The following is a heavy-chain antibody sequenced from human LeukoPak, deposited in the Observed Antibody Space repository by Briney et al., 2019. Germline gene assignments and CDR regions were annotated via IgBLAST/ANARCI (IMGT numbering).Heavy chain of an antibody. J-gene: IGHJ4*02. Sequence: GGSLRLSCAASGFTVSSNYMSWVRQAPGKGLEWVSVIYSGGSTYYADSVKGRFTISRDNSKNTLYLQMNSLRAEDTAVYYCARVSNYYGSGSGYWGQGTLVTVSS. CDR2: IYSGGST. V-gene: IGHV3-66*01. CDR3: ARVSNYYGSGSGY. CDR1: GFTVSSNY. D-gene: IGHD3-10*01.